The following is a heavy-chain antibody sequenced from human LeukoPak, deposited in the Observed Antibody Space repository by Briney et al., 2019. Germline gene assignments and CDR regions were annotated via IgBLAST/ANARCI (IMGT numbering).Heavy chain of an antibody. CDR2: INHSGST. Sequence: PSETLSLTCAVYGGSFSGYYWSWIRQPAGKGLEWIGEINHSGSTNYNPSLKSRVTVSVDTSKNQSSLKLSSVTAADTAVYYCARGNYYYYYYGMDVWGQGTTVTVSS. V-gene: IGHV4-34*01. CDR1: GGSFSGYY. J-gene: IGHJ6*02. CDR3: ARGNYYYYYYGMDV. D-gene: IGHD1-7*01.